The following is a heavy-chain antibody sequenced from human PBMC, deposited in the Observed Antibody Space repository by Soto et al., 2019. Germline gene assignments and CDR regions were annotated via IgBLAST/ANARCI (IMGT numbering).Heavy chain of an antibody. CDR1: GDSFSNYA. CDR2: LIPVFGTS. J-gene: IGHJ6*02. V-gene: IGHV1-69*01. Sequence: QVQLVQSGAEVKKPGSSVKVSCRASGDSFSNYAVNWLRQAPGRGLEWMGGLIPVFGTSNYAEKFQGRLTIPADESTSTADMELSSLTSEDTAVYYCARAVRTGFYGIDVWGQGTTVSVSS. CDR3: ARAVRTGFYGIDV.